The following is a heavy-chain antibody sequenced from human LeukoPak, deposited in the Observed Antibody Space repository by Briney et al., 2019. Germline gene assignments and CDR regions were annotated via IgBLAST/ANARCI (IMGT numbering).Heavy chain of an antibody. CDR1: GFTFSSYS. D-gene: IGHD6-13*01. J-gene: IGHJ1*01. V-gene: IGHV3-48*01. Sequence: GGSLRLSCAASGFTFSSYSMNWVRQAPGKRLEWVSYISASSTTIYYADSVKGRFTISRDNAKNSLYLQMNSLRAEDTAVYYCARAWREAAAFGYFHHWGQGTLVTVSS. CDR2: ISASSTTI. CDR3: ARAWREAAAFGYFHH.